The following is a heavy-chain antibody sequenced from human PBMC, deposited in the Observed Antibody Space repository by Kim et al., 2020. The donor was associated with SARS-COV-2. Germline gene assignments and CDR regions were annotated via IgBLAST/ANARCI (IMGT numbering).Heavy chain of an antibody. D-gene: IGHD6-19*01. Sequence: SVKVSCKASGGTFSSYAISWVRQAPGQGLEWMGGIIPIFDTANYAQKFQGRVTITADESTSTAYMELSSLRSEDTAVYYCARVGRYSSGWLDYWGQGTLVTVSS. CDR2: IIPIFDTA. CDR3: ARVGRYSSGWLDY. CDR1: GGTFSSYA. V-gene: IGHV1-69*13. J-gene: IGHJ4*02.